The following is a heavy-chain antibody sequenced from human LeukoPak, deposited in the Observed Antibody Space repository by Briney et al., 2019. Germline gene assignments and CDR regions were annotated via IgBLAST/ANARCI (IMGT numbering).Heavy chain of an antibody. D-gene: IGHD6-6*01. CDR1: GGSISSSSYY. CDR2: IYTSGST. CDR3: ARDPVQYYFDY. V-gene: IGHV4-61*02. Sequence: PSETLSLTCTVSGGSISSSSYYWSWIRQPAGKGLEWIGRIYTSGSTNYNPSLKSRVTISVDTSKNQFSLKLSSVTAADTAVYYCARDPVQYYFDYWGQGTLVTVSS. J-gene: IGHJ4*02.